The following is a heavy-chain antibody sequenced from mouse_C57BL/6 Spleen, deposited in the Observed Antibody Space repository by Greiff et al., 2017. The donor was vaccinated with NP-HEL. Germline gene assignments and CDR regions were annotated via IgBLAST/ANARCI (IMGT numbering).Heavy chain of an antibody. CDR1: GYTFTNYW. CDR2: IYPGGGYT. J-gene: IGHJ1*03. D-gene: IGHD1-1*01. V-gene: IGHV1-63*01. CDR3: ERKITTVVDWYFDV. Sequence: QVQLQQSGAELVRPGTSVKMSCKASGYTFTNYWIGWAKQRPGHGLEWIGDIYPGGGYTNYNEKFKGKATLTTDKSSSTAYMQCSSLTSEDTAIYYSERKITTVVDWYFDVWGTGTTVTVSS.